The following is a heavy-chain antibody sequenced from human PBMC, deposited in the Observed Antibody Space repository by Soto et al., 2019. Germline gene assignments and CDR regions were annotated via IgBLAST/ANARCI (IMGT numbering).Heavy chain of an antibody. V-gene: IGHV3-23*01. CDR3: AKAPHCTNGVCYAVLDY. D-gene: IGHD2-8*01. J-gene: IGHJ4*02. Sequence: GGSLRLSCAAPGFTFSSYAMSWVRQAPGKGLEWVSAISGSGGSTYYADSVKGRFTISRDNSKNTLYLQMNSLRAEDTAVYYCAKAPHCTNGVCYAVLDYWGQGTLVTVSS. CDR1: GFTFSSYA. CDR2: ISGSGGST.